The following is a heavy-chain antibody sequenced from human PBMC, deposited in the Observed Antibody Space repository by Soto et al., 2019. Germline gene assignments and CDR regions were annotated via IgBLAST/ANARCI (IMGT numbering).Heavy chain of an antibody. J-gene: IGHJ4*02. CDR1: GGSISSGGYY. CDR3: AKGERYQLLTSGPLDY. CDR2: IYYSGST. Sequence: QVQLQESGPGLVKPSQTLSLTCTVSGGSISSGGYYWSWIRQHPGKGLEWIGYIYYSGSTYYNPSLKSRVTISVDTSKNQFSLRLSSVTAADTAVYYCAKGERYQLLTSGPLDYWGQGTLVTVSS. D-gene: IGHD2-2*01. V-gene: IGHV4-31*03.